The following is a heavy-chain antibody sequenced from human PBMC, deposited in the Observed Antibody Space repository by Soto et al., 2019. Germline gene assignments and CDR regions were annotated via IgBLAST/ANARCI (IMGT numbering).Heavy chain of an antibody. D-gene: IGHD6-13*01. V-gene: IGHV4-59*01. CDR3: ASTIGEGIAAAGHYYYYGIDV. CDR1: GDSISSYY. Sequence: SETLSLTCTVSGDSISSYYWSWIRQPPGKGLEWIGYIYYSGSTNYNPSLKSRVTISVDTSKNQFSLKLSSVTAADTAVYYCASTIGEGIAAAGHYYYYGIDVWGQGTTVTVSS. J-gene: IGHJ6*02. CDR2: IYYSGST.